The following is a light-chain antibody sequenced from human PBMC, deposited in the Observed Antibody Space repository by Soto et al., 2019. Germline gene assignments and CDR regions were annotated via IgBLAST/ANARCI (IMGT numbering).Light chain of an antibody. V-gene: IGKV3-20*01. J-gene: IGKJ1*01. Sequence: VVLSQSPGTLSRSTLERATLSCMASQSVSSSYLAWYQQKPGQAPRLLIYGASSRATGIPDRFSGSGSGTDFTLTISRLEPEDFAVYYCQQYGNSPPTFGQGTKVDIK. CDR2: GAS. CDR1: QSVSSSY. CDR3: QQYGNSPPT.